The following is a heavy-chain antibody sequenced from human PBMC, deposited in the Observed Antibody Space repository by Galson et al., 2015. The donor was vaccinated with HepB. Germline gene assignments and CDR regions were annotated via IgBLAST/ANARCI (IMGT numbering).Heavy chain of an antibody. J-gene: IGHJ4*02. V-gene: IGHV3-15*01. CDR1: GFTFSNAW. CDR2: IRSKTDGGTT. CDR3: TTASALHRSAILGVVSQSDSYYFYY. D-gene: IGHD3-3*01. Sequence: SLRLSCAASGFTFSNAWMSWVRQAPGKGLEWVGRIRSKTDGGTTAYAAPVKGRFTISRDDSKNTMYLQMNSLKTEDTAVYYCTTASALHRSAILGVVSQSDSYYFYYWGQGTLVCVSS.